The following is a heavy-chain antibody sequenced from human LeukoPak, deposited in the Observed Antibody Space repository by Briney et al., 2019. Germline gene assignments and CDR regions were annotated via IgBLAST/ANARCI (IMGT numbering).Heavy chain of an antibody. J-gene: IGHJ4*02. Sequence: GGSLRLSCAASGFTFSSYWMSWVRQAPGKGLEWVANIKQDGSEKYYVDSVKGRFTISRDNAKNTLYLQMNSLRAEDTAVYYCARARLTYYYDSSSLVYWGQGTLVTVSS. CDR1: GFTFSSYW. V-gene: IGHV3-7*01. CDR3: ARARLTYYYDSSSLVY. D-gene: IGHD3-22*01. CDR2: IKQDGSEK.